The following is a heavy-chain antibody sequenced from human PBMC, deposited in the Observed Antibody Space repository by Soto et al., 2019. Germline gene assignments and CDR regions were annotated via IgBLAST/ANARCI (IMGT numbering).Heavy chain of an antibody. J-gene: IGHJ5*02. CDR3: AKDRASSWEGPT. Sequence: EVHLLESGGGLVQPGGSLRLSCAASGFTFSSYAMSWVRQAPGKGLEWVSAISGSGGSTYYADSVRGRFTMSRDNSKNTLYLQMSSLRAEDTAVYYCAKDRASSWEGPTWCQGTLVSVSS. V-gene: IGHV3-23*01. CDR1: GFTFSSYA. CDR2: ISGSGGST. D-gene: IGHD6-13*01.